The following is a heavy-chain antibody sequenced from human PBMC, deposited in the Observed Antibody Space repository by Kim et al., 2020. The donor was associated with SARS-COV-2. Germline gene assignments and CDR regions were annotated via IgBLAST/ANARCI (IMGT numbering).Heavy chain of an antibody. CDR3: ARPTNYYDSSGYAFDI. D-gene: IGHD3-22*01. J-gene: IGHJ3*02. V-gene: IGHV3-11*01. Sequence: DSVKGRFTITRDNAKNSLYLKMNSLRAEDTAVYYCARPTNYYDSSGYAFDIWGRGTMVTVSS.